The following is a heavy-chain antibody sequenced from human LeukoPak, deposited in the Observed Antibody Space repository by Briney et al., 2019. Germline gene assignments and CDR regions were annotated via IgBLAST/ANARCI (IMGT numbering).Heavy chain of an antibody. J-gene: IGHJ4*02. Sequence: GGSLRLSCVASGFNFRSYGMHWVRQSPAKGLKWLAFIRFDGSLEHYADSVKGRFIISRDNSKNTVYLQMNSLRFEDTAIYYCAKGVELATVTPHFDYWGQGVLVTVSS. CDR2: IRFDGSLE. V-gene: IGHV3-30*02. D-gene: IGHD4-11*01. CDR3: AKGVELATVTPHFDY. CDR1: GFNFRSYG.